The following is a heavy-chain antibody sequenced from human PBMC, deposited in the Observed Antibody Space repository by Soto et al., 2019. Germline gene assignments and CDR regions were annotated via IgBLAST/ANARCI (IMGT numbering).Heavy chain of an antibody. Sequence: ASVKVSCKASGYTFTSYGISWVRQAPGQGLEWMGWISAYNGNTNYAQKLQGRVTMTTDTSTSTAYMELRSLRSDDTAVYYCARGGNYDFWSGYGYYYYGMDVWGQGTTVTVSS. CDR3: ARGGNYDFWSGYGYYYYGMDV. CDR1: GYTFTSYG. J-gene: IGHJ6*02. D-gene: IGHD3-3*01. V-gene: IGHV1-18*04. CDR2: ISAYNGNT.